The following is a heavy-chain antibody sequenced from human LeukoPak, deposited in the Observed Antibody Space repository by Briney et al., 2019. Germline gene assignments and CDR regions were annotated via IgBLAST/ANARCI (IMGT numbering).Heavy chain of an antibody. J-gene: IGHJ4*02. CDR1: GGSFSGYY. CDR3: ARGLLVGNTGYYFDY. Sequence: PSETLSLTCAVYGGSFSGYYWTWIRQPRGKGLEWIGYIYYGGSTNYHPSLKSRVTLSVDTSKKQFSLKLSSVTAADTAVYYCARGLLVGNTGYYFDYWGQGTLVTVSS. V-gene: IGHV4-34*11. CDR2: IYYGGST. D-gene: IGHD1-26*01.